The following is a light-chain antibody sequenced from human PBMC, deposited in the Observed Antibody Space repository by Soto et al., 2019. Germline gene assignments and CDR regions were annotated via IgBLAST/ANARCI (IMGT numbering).Light chain of an antibody. J-gene: IGKJ1*01. CDR1: QTISSW. V-gene: IGKV1-5*03. CDR3: QQYHSYPWT. CDR2: EAF. Sequence: DIQMTQSPSTLSSSIGDRVTITCRASQTISSWLAWYQQKPGKAPKLLIYEAFNLESGDPSRFSGSGSGTEFTLTIFSLQPDDFATYYCQQYHSYPWTFGQGTKVAIK.